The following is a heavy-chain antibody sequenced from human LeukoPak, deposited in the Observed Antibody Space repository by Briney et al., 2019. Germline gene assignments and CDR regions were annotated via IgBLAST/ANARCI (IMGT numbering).Heavy chain of an antibody. Sequence: TVKVSCKASGGTFSSYAISWVRQAPGQGLEWMGRIIPIFGTANYAQKFQGRVTITTDESTSTAYMELSSLRSEDTAVYYCARVSGHLKWELVDYWGQGTLVTVSS. D-gene: IGHD1-26*01. CDR2: IIPIFGTA. CDR1: GGTFSSYA. CDR3: ARVSGHLKWELVDY. J-gene: IGHJ4*02. V-gene: IGHV1-69*05.